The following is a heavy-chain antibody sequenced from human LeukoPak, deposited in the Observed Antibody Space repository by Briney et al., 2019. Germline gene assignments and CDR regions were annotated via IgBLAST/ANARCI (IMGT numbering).Heavy chain of an antibody. Sequence: PSETLSLTCTVPGGSISSYYWSWIRQPPGKGLEWIGYIYTSGSTNYNPSLKSRVTISVDTSKNQFSLKLSSVTAADTAVYYCAGYGSGSYGAAFDIWGQGIMVTVSS. D-gene: IGHD3-10*01. V-gene: IGHV4-4*09. CDR3: AGYGSGSYGAAFDI. J-gene: IGHJ3*02. CDR2: IYTSGST. CDR1: GGSISSYY.